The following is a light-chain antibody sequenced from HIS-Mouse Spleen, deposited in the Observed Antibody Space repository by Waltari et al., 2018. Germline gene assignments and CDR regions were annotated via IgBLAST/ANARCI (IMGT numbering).Light chain of an antibody. CDR2: EDS. CDR3: YSTDSSGNHRV. J-gene: IGLJ2*01. V-gene: IGLV3-10*01. CDR1: ALPTKY. Sequence: SYELTQPPSVSVSPGQTARITCSGDALPTKYAYRYQQKSGQAPVLVIYEDSKRPSGIPERFSGSSSGTMATLTISGAQVEDEADYYCYSTDSSGNHRVFGGGTKLTVL.